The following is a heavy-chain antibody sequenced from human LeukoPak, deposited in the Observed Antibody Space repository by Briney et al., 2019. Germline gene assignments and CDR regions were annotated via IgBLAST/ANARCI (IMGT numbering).Heavy chain of an antibody. CDR1: GFTFTNYW. CDR3: ARRQIAVAGAFDY. CDR2: IKQDRSEE. Sequence: GGSLRLSCAASGFTFTNYWMSWVRQAPGKGLELVANIKQDRSEEYYVDSVKGRFTISRDNAKNSLYLQMNSLRAEDTAVYYCARRQIAVAGAFDYWDQGTLVTVSS. J-gene: IGHJ4*02. V-gene: IGHV3-7*01. D-gene: IGHD6-19*01.